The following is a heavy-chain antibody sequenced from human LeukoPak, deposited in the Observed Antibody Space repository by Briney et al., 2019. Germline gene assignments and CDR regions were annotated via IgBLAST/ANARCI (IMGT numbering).Heavy chain of an antibody. CDR2: ISSSSSCI. D-gene: IGHD4-17*01. CDR3: ASATTVTRDAFDI. Sequence: GGSLRLSCAASGFTFSSYSMNWVRQAPGKGLEWVSSISSSSSCIYYADSVKGRFTISRDNAKNSLYLQMNSLRAEDTAVYYCASATTVTRDAFDIWGQGTMVTVSS. V-gene: IGHV3-21*01. CDR1: GFTFSSYS. J-gene: IGHJ3*02.